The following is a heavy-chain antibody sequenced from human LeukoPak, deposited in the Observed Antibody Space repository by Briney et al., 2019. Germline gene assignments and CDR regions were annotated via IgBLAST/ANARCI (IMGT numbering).Heavy chain of an antibody. J-gene: IGHJ6*03. V-gene: IGHV4-59*01. D-gene: IGHD3-16*02. CDR1: DDSITMYY. CDR2: VDHTGST. Sequence: SETLSLTCSVSDDSITMYYWTWIRQPPGKGLEWIGYVDHTGSTNFNPSLNGRVSISRDTTKNLFSLRLRSVTAADTAVYYCARMLITFGGVIVPADMDVWGKGTTVTVSS. CDR3: ARMLITFGGVIVPADMDV.